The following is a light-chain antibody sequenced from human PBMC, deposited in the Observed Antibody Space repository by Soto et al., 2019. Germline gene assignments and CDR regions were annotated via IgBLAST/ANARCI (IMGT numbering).Light chain of an antibody. J-gene: IGKJ1*01. V-gene: IGKV3-20*01. Sequence: EIVLTQSPGTLSLSPWEIATLSCRASQSVSSYYLAWYQQKPGQAPRLLIYAASSRATGIPDRFSGGGSGTDFTLTISRLEPEDFAVYYCQQCGSSPWTFGQGTKVDIK. CDR1: QSVSSYY. CDR2: AAS. CDR3: QQCGSSPWT.